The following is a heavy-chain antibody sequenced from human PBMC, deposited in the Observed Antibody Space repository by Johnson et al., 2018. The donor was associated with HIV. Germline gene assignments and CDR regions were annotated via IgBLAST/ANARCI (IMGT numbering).Heavy chain of an antibody. CDR1: GFTFSSYG. CDR3: ANFGDDSRKDRPETHDAFDI. V-gene: IGHV3-30*18. D-gene: IGHD3-22*01. Sequence: QEKLVESGGGVVQPGRSLRLSCAASGFTFSSYGMHWVRQAPGKGLEWVAVISYDGSTKYYADSVKGRFTLSRDNSKKTLYLQMNSLRAEDTAVYYCANFGDDSRKDRPETHDAFDIWGQGTMVTVSS. J-gene: IGHJ3*02. CDR2: ISYDGSTK.